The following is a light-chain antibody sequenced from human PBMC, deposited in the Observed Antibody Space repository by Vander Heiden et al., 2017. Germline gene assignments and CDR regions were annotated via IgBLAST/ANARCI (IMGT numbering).Light chain of an antibody. Sequence: QSVLTQPPSVSAAPGQTVPISCSGSSSNIGNKHVAWYQQYQGTTPKHLISDNNKQPSGIPDRFSGSKSGTSATLGITGLQNGDEADYYCSTWDTSLSAVVFGGGTKVNVL. V-gene: IGLV1-51*01. CDR3: STWDTSLSAVV. CDR1: SSNIGNKH. CDR2: DNN. J-gene: IGLJ3*02.